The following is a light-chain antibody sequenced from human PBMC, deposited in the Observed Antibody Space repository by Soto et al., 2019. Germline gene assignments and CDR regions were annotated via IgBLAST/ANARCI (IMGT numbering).Light chain of an antibody. CDR2: EVS. J-gene: IGLJ2*01. V-gene: IGLV2-8*01. CDR1: SSDVGGHNH. Sequence: QSVLTQPPSASGSPGQSVTISCTRSSSDVGGHNHVSWYQQHPGKAPKLMIYEVSKRPSGVPDRFSGSKSVNTASLTVSGLQAEDEADYYCSSYAGSMNLIFGGGTKVTVL. CDR3: SSYAGSMNLI.